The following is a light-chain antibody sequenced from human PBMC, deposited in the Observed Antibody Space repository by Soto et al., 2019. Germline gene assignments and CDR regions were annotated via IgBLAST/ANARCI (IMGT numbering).Light chain of an antibody. CDR3: MQALLTPFT. J-gene: IGKJ3*01. Sequence: DIVMTQYPRSLPVTPGEPASMSCRSSQSLVHSNGYHYVDWYLQTPGQSPQLLNELGSYRADGVPDRFSGRGSDTDFTLKPRRLEGEYVGVYHLMQALLTPFTFGPRTQVQIK. CDR2: LGS. V-gene: IGKV2-28*01. CDR1: QSLVHSNGYHY.